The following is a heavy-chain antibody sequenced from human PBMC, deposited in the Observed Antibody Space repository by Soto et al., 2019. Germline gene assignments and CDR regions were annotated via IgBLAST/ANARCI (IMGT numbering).Heavy chain of an antibody. J-gene: IGHJ4*02. D-gene: IGHD5-12*01. CDR1: GGSVSSSSYY. CDR2: IHYGGST. Sequence: PSETLSLTCTVSGGSVSSSSYYWGWIRQPPGKGLECIGNIHYGGSTYYNPSLMSRVTISVDTSKNQFSLKLSSVTAADSAVYYCARGIGYYFDYWGQGTLVTVSS. CDR3: ARGIGYYFDY. V-gene: IGHV4-39*01.